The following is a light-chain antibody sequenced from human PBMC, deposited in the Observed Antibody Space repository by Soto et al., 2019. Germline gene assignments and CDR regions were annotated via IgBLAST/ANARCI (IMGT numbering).Light chain of an antibody. J-gene: IGKJ4*01. CDR3: QQCDQLPLT. CDR2: EAS. CDR1: QSISSW. Sequence: DIQMTQSPPSLSASVVDRVTITCRASQSISSWLAWYQQKPGKAPKLLIYEASKLETGVPSRFSGSGSATDFTLTISSLQAEDIARYYCQQCDQLPLTFGGGTKVDI. V-gene: IGKV1-33*01.